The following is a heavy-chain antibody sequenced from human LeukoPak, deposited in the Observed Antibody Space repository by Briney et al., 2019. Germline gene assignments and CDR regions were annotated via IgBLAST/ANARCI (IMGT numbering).Heavy chain of an antibody. D-gene: IGHD3-22*01. J-gene: IGHJ4*02. V-gene: IGHV3-30-3*01. CDR2: ISSDGNNS. CDR3: ARDLVGGWDDSSGYYYGYFDY. CDR1: GLNFAHHL. Sequence: RGSLTFSSATPGLNFAHHLMLFLRQAPASGLDWVAAISSDGNNSYYADAIKGQFTISRDNSKNTLYLQMNSLRAEDTAVYYCARDLVGGWDDSSGYYYGYFDYWGQGTLVTVSS.